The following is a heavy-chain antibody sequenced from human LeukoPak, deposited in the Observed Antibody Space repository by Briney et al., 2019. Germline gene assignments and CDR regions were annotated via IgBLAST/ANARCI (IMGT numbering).Heavy chain of an antibody. CDR3: ARAGVAVGGRFYYDY. J-gene: IGHJ4*02. V-gene: IGHV5-51*01. CDR1: GYLFTHYW. CDR2: MLPGDSLT. Sequence: GEPLKISCKGSGYLFTHYWIAWVRQMPGRVLEWMGIMLPGDSLTTYSPSFQVNVTMSVDKSVATAYLQLNSLKASDTAIYYCARAGVAVGGRFYYDYWGQGTLVSAS. D-gene: IGHD6-19*01.